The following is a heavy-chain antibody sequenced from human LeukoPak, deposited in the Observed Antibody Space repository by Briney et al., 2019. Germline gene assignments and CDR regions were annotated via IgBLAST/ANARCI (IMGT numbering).Heavy chain of an antibody. CDR1: GYTFTGYY. CDR3: ARAHDFWSGYYFDY. V-gene: IGHV1-69*06. Sequence: SVTVSCKASGYTFTGYYMHWVRQAPGQGLEWMGGIIPIFGTANYAQKFQGRVTITADKSTSTAYMELSSLRSEDTAVYYCARAHDFWSGYYFDYWGQGTLVTVSS. CDR2: IIPIFGTA. J-gene: IGHJ4*02. D-gene: IGHD3-3*01.